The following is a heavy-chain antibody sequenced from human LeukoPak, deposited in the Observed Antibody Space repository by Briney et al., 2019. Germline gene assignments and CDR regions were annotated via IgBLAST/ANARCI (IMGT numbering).Heavy chain of an antibody. J-gene: IGHJ6*03. CDR2: IYYSGTT. CDR1: GGSISSSNYY. Sequence: SETLSLTCSVSGGSISSSNYYWGWIRQPPGKGLEWIGTIYYSGTTYYNPSLESRDTIFEDTSKNQFSLMLTSVTAADTAVYYCARQISDYYYYYMEVWGKGTTVTVSS. V-gene: IGHV4-39*01. CDR3: ARQISDYYYYYMEV. D-gene: IGHD2-15*01.